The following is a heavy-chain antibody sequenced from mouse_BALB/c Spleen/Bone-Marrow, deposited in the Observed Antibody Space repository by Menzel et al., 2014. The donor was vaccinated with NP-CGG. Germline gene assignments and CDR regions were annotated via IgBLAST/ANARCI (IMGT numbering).Heavy chain of an antibody. J-gene: IGHJ3*01. V-gene: IGHV1-47*01. Sequence: QVQLKESGAELVKPGASVKMSCKAFGYTFTTYPIEWMKQNHGKSLEWIGNFHPYNDDTSYNEKFRGKAKLTVERSSGTVYLELRRLTSDDFAVYYCARGGGFAYWGQGTLVTVSA. CDR3: ARGGGFAY. CDR1: GYTFTTYP. CDR2: FHPYNDDT.